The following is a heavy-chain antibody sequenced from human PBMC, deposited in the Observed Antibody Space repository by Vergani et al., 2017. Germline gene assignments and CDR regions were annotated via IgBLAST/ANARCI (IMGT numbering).Heavy chain of an antibody. V-gene: IGHV3-7*01. CDR3: AGISPRGVTDGVAF. D-gene: IGHD2-8*01. CDR1: GFMFSNYW. Sequence: EVQLVESGGGLVQPGGSLRLSCAASGFMFSNYWMNWVRQAPGQGLEWVANIKQDGSEKYYVDSVRGGFTISRDKAKNSLYLQMSSLRAEDTAVYHCAGISPRGVTDGVAFWDQGKIVTVSA. J-gene: IGHJ3*01. CDR2: IKQDGSEK.